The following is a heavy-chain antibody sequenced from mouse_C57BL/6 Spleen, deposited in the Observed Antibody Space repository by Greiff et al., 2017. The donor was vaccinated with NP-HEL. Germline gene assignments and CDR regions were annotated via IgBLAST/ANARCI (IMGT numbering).Heavy chain of an antibody. CDR3: ARYGLVGY. Sequence: QVQLQQSGPELVKPGASVKISCKASGYAFSSSWMNWVKQRPGKGLEWIGRIYPGDGDTNYNGKFKGKATLTADKSSSTAYMQLSSLTSEDSAVYFCARYGLVGYWGQGTTLTVSS. CDR2: IYPGDGDT. CDR1: GYAFSSSW. D-gene: IGHD1-1*02. J-gene: IGHJ2*01. V-gene: IGHV1-82*01.